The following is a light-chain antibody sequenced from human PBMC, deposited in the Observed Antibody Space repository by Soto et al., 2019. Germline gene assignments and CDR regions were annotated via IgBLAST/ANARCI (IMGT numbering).Light chain of an antibody. CDR2: HNY. Sequence: SALTQPPSASGTPGQRVTISCSGSSSNIGSDFVYWYQQLPGTAPKLLIYHNYQRPSGVPDRFSGSKSGTSGSLAISDLRSEDEGDYYCAAWDDSLSVYVFGAGTKLTVL. CDR3: AAWDDSLSVYV. V-gene: IGLV1-47*01. CDR1: SSNIGSDF. J-gene: IGLJ1*01.